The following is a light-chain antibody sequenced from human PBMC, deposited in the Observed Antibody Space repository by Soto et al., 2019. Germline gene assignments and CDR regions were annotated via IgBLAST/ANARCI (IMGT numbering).Light chain of an antibody. CDR1: QSANSN. Sequence: EIVMTQSPATLSVSPGERATLSCRASQSANSNLAWYQQKPGQAPRLLIYDASTRATGIPARFSGSGSGTEFTLTISSLQSEDFAVYFCQQYNNWPLLTFGGGTKVEFK. CDR3: QQYNNWPLLT. J-gene: IGKJ4*01. V-gene: IGKV3-15*01. CDR2: DAS.